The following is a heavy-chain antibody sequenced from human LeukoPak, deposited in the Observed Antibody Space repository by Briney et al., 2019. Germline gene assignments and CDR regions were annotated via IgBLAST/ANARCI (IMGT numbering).Heavy chain of an antibody. Sequence: ASVKVSCMASGYTFTGYYMHWVRQAPGQGLEWMGLINPNSGGTNYAQKFQGRVTTTRSTSISTPYMRLSRLRSDDTAVCYCGRGGHHTGYSGYDYPDYWGEGTLVTVPS. CDR1: GYTFTGYY. CDR3: GRGGHHTGYSGYDYPDY. D-gene: IGHD5-12*01. V-gene: IGHV1-2*02. J-gene: IGHJ4*02. CDR2: INPNSGGT.